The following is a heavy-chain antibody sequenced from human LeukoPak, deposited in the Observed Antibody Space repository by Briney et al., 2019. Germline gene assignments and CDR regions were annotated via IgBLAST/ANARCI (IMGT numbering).Heavy chain of an antibody. V-gene: IGHV4-38-2*02. Sequence: SETLSLTCTVSGYSISSGYYWGWIRQPPGKGLEWIGSIYHSGSTYYNPSLKSRVTMSVDTSKNQFSLKLSSVTAADTAVYYCARGLDYYDSSGSYYFDYWGQGTLVTVSS. CDR3: ARGLDYYDSSGSYYFDY. J-gene: IGHJ4*02. CDR2: IYHSGST. D-gene: IGHD3-22*01. CDR1: GYSISSGYY.